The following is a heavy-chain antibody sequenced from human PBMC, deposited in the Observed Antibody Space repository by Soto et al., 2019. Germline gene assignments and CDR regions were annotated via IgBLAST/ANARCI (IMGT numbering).Heavy chain of an antibody. CDR2: INHSGST. CDR1: GGSFSGYY. D-gene: IGHD2-2*01. CDR3: ARVLGYCSSTSCYELDY. Sequence: PSETLSLTCAVYGGSFSGYYWSWIRQPPGKGLEWIGEINHSGSTNYNPSLKSRVTISVDTSKNQFSLKLSSVTAADTAVYYCARVLGYCSSTSCYELDYWGQGTLVTVS. V-gene: IGHV4-34*01. J-gene: IGHJ4*02.